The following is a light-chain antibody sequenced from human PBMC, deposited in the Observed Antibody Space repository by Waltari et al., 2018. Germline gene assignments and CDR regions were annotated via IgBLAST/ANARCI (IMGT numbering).Light chain of an antibody. CDR1: QTVPLNY. CDR2: DAS. CDR3: QQYATSPLT. J-gene: IGKJ4*01. Sequence: EIVLTQSPGTLSLSPGERATLSCRASQTVPLNYLAWYQQKPGQTPRRLIYDASNRATGIPDRFSGSESGTDFPLPIRSLEPEDFAVYYCQQYATSPLTFGGGTKVEIK. V-gene: IGKV3-20*01.